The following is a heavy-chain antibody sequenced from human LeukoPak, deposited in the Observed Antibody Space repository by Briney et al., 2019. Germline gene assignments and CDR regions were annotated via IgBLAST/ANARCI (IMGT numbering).Heavy chain of an antibody. V-gene: IGHV3-30*18. CDR1: GFTFSSYG. Sequence: VQPGRSLRLSCAASGFTFSSYGMHWVRQAPGKGLEWVAVISYGGSSKYCADSVKGRFTISRDSSKNTLYLQMNSLRAEDTAVYYCAKGEIYYYGMGVWGQGTTVTVS. CDR3: AKGEIYYYGMGV. J-gene: IGHJ6*02. CDR2: ISYGGSSK.